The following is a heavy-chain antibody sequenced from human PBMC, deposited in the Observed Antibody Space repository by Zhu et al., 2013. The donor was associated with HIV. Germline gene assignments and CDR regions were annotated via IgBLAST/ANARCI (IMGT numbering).Heavy chain of an antibody. D-gene: IGHD2-15*01. Sequence: QVQLVQSGAEVKKPGSSVKVSCKASGGTFSSYAISWVRQAPGQGLEWMGGIIPIFGTANYAQKFQGRVTITADESTSTAYMELSSLRSEDTAVYYCARATQWLGGCSGGIHQCYYFDYWGQGTLVTVSS. V-gene: IGHV1-69*01. CDR1: GGTFSSYA. CDR2: IIPIFGTA. J-gene: IGHJ4*02. CDR3: ARATQWLGGCSGGIHQCYYFDY.